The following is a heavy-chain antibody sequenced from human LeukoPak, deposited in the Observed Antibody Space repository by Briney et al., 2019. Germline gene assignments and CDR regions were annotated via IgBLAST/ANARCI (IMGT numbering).Heavy chain of an antibody. CDR1: GFTFNTYS. V-gene: IGHV3-23*01. Sequence: GGSLRLCCAASGFTFNTYSMNWARQAPGKGLEWVSTISDSGGGTYYADSVKGRFTISRDNSKNTLYLQMNSLRADDTAVYYCDGADFWGQGTLVTVSS. CDR3: DGADF. J-gene: IGHJ4*02. CDR2: ISDSGGGT.